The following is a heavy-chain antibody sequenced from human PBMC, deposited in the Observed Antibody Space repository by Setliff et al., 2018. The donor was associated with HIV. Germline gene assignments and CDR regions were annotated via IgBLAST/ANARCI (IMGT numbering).Heavy chain of an antibody. CDR3: ATWKVGATHYFDY. V-gene: IGHV1-46*01. CDR1: GYTFINYY. D-gene: IGHD1-26*01. Sequence: ASVKVSCKASGYTFINYYIHWVRQAPAQGLEWMAIIDPSGESTSYAQKFQGRVTMTMDTSTNTVYMELSSLRSEDTAVYYCATWKVGATHYFDYWGQGTLVTVSS. CDR2: IDPSGEST. J-gene: IGHJ4*02.